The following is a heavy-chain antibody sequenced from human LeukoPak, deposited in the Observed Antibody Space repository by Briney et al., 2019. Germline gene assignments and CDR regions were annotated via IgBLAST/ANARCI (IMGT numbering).Heavy chain of an antibody. CDR3: ARLSPDDAFDI. CDR1: GFTFTNAW. J-gene: IGHJ3*02. Sequence: GGSLRLSCAASGFTFTNAWMNWVRQAPGKGLEWVSSISSSSSYIYYADSVKGRFTISRDNAKNSLYLQMNSLRAEDTAVYYCARLSPDDAFDIWGQGTMVTVSS. CDR2: ISSSSSYI. V-gene: IGHV3-21*01.